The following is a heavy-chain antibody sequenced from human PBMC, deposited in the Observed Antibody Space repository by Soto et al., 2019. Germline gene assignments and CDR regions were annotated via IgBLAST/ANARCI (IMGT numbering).Heavy chain of an antibody. D-gene: IGHD5-12*01. V-gene: IGHV4-39*01. CDR2: IYYRGTT. CDR1: GGSVSDDSYY. CDR3: ARPRGATMTYDGLDV. J-gene: IGHJ6*02. Sequence: PSETLSLTCTVSGGSVSDDSYYWGWVRQSPGKGLEWIGSIYYRGTTYYNPSLNSRVTISIDTSNNQFSLKLNSLTASDTAVYYCARPRGATMTYDGLDVWGQGTTVTVSS.